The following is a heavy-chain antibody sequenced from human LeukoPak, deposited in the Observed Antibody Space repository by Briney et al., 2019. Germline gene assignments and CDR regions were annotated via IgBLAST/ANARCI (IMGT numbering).Heavy chain of an antibody. Sequence: PGGSLRLSCAASGFTFSSYAMHWVRQAPGKGLEWVAVISYDGSNKYYADSVKGRFTISRDNSKNTLYLQMNSLRAEDTAVYYCARGRLDSSGRYKNYYYYGMDVWGQGTTVTVSS. CDR1: GFTFSSYA. V-gene: IGHV3-30-3*01. CDR3: ARGRLDSSGRYKNYYYYGMDV. D-gene: IGHD6-19*01. CDR2: ISYDGSNK. J-gene: IGHJ6*02.